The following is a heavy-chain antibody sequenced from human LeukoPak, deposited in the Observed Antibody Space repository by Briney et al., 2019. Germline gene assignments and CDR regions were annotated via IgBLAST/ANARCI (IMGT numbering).Heavy chain of an antibody. V-gene: IGHV3-21*01. CDR1: GFPFSPYT. Sequence: GGSLRLSCATSGFPFSPYTVNWVRQAPGKGLEWVSFISSSNSHIHYADSVKGRFSISRDNARNTLYLQVNGLRAEDTAVYYCARERSSSPDFWGQGTLVTVSS. D-gene: IGHD6-13*01. CDR3: ARERSSSPDF. CDR2: ISSSNSHI. J-gene: IGHJ4*02.